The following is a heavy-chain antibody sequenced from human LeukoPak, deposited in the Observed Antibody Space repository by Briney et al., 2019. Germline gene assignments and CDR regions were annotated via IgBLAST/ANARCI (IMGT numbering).Heavy chain of an antibody. J-gene: IGHJ4*02. Sequence: ASVKVSCKVSGYTLTELSMHWVRQAPGKGLEWMGGIIPIFGTANYAQKFQGRVTMTTDTSTSTAYMELRSLRSDDTAVYYCARDNYYDSSGYYSYWGQGTLVTVSS. CDR2: IIPIFGTA. V-gene: IGHV1-24*01. D-gene: IGHD3-22*01. CDR1: GYTLTELS. CDR3: ARDNYYDSSGYYSY.